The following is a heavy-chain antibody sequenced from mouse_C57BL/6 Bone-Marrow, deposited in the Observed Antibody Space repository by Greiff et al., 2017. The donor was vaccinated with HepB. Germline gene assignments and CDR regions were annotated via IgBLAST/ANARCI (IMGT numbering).Heavy chain of an antibody. V-gene: IGHV2-2*01. CDR3: ARRLWLRRYYAMDY. CDR2: IWSGGST. CDR1: GFSLTSYG. D-gene: IGHD2-2*01. Sequence: VMLVESGPGLVQPSQSLSITCTVSGFSLTSYGVHWVRQSPGKGLEWLGVIWSGGSTDYNAAFISRLSISKDNSKSQVFFKMNSLQADDTAIYYCARRLWLRRYYAMDYWGQGTSVTVSS. J-gene: IGHJ4*01.